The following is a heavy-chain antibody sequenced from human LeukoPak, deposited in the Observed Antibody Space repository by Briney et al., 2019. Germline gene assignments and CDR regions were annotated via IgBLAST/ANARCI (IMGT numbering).Heavy chain of an antibody. V-gene: IGHV4-39*01. Sequence: TASETLSLTCTVSGGSISSSSYYWGWIRQPPGKGLEWIGSIYYSGSTYYNPSLKSRVTISVDTSKNQFSLKLSSVTAADTAVYYCARRTVTTDTFFDYWGQGTLVTVSS. J-gene: IGHJ4*02. CDR1: GGSISSSSYY. D-gene: IGHD4-17*01. CDR3: ARRTVTTDTFFDY. CDR2: IYYSGST.